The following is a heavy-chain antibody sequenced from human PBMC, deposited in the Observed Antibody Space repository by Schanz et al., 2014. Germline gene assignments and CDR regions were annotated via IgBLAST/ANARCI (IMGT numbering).Heavy chain of an antibody. CDR2: IKQDGSER. Sequence: EVQLVESGGGLVQPGGSLRLSCAASGFTFSSYWMSWVRQAPGKGLEWVANIKQDGSERYYADSVKGRFTISRDNSKNTLYLQMNSLRTEDTAVYFCAKSYDTSGYSGFDYWGQGTLVTVSS. CDR1: GFTFSSYW. D-gene: IGHD3-22*01. V-gene: IGHV3-7*01. J-gene: IGHJ4*02. CDR3: AKSYDTSGYSGFDY.